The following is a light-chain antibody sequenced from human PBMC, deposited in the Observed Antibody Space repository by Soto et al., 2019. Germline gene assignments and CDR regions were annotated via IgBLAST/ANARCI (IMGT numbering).Light chain of an antibody. CDR2: GAS. V-gene: IGKV3-20*01. J-gene: IGKJ1*01. Sequence: EIVLTHSPGTLSLSPAERATLSCRASQSVSSSYLAWYQQKPGQAPRLLIYGASSRATGIPDRFSGSGSGTDFTLTISRLEPEDFAVYYCQQYGSSPWTFGQGTK. CDR1: QSVSSSY. CDR3: QQYGSSPWT.